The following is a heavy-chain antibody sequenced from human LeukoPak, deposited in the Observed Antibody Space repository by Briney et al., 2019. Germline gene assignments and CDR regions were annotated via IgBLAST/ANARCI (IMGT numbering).Heavy chain of an antibody. CDR1: GFTFDDYA. D-gene: IGHD3-10*01. Sequence: QSGRSLRLSCAASGFTFDDYAMHWVRQAPGKGLEWVSGISWNSGSIGYADSVKGRFTISRDNAKNSLYLQMNSLRAEDMALYYCAKDLVVRGVIISFGLDYWGQGTLVTVPS. CDR2: ISWNSGSI. V-gene: IGHV3-9*03. CDR3: AKDLVVRGVIISFGLDY. J-gene: IGHJ4*02.